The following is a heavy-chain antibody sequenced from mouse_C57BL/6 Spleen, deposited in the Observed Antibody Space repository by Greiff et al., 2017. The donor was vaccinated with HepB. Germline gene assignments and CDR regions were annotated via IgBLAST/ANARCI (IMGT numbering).Heavy chain of an antibody. CDR2: INPNNGGT. CDR3: ARRVVPYWYFDV. Sequence: EVQRVESGPELVKPGASVKMSCKASGYTFTDYNMHWVKQSHGKSLEWIGYINPNNGGTSYNQKFKGKATLTVNKSSSTAYMELRSLTSEDSAVYYCARRVVPYWYFDVWGTGTTVTVSS. CDR1: GYTFTDYN. D-gene: IGHD1-1*01. V-gene: IGHV1-22*01. J-gene: IGHJ1*03.